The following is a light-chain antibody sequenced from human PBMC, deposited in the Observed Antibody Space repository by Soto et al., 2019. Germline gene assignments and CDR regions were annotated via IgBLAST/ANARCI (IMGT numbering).Light chain of an antibody. J-gene: IGKJ1*01. CDR2: WAS. CDR3: QQYYSSPRT. V-gene: IGKV4-1*01. CDR1: QSVLYSSNNKNY. Sequence: DIVMTQSPDSLAVSLGERATVNCKSSQSVLYSSNNKNYLAWYQQKPGQPPKFLIYWASTREVGVPDRFSGSGSGTDFTLTISSLQAEDVAVYYCQQYYSSPRTFGQGTKVEIK.